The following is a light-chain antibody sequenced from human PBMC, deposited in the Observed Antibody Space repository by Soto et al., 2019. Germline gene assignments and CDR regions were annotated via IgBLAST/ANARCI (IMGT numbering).Light chain of an antibody. J-gene: IGKJ1*01. CDR3: QQYKSYFRT. V-gene: IGKV1-5*03. Sequence: DIQMTQSPSTLPASVGDRVTITCRANQSISTWLAWYQQKPGKAPNLLIYKASRLETGVPSRFSGSGSGTEFTLTISSLLPDDFATYFCQQYKSYFRTFGQGTKVDIK. CDR2: KAS. CDR1: QSISTW.